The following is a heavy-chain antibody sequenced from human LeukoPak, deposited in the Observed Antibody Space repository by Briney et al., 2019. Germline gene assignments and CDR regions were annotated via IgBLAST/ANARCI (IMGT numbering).Heavy chain of an antibody. CDR2: INHSGST. V-gene: IGHV4-34*01. Sequence: SETLSLTCAVYGGSFSGYYWSWIRQPQGKGLEWIGEINHSGSTNYNPSLKSRVTISVDTSKNQFSLKLSSVTAADTAVYYCARRKDGDYLYYFDYWGQGTLVTVSS. J-gene: IGHJ4*02. CDR3: ARRKDGDYLYYFDY. CDR1: GGSFSGYY. D-gene: IGHD4-17*01.